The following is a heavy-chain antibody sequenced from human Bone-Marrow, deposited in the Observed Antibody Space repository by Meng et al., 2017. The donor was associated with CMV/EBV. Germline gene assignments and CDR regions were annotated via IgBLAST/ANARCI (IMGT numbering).Heavy chain of an antibody. J-gene: IGHJ4*02. CDR1: SGRSY. CDR3: ARDRGYCDSTSCYPKGDFDY. V-gene: IGHV4-61*01. Sequence: SGRSYWSWCRQPPGKGLEWIGYIYYSGGTYYNPSLKSRITISVDTSKNQFSLKLSSVTPADTAVYYCARDRGYCDSTSCYPKGDFDYWGQGTLVTVSS. CDR2: IYYSGGT. D-gene: IGHD2-2*01.